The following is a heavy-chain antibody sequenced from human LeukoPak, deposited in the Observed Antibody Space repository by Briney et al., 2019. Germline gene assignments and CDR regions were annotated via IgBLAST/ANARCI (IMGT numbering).Heavy chain of an antibody. CDR1: GYTFTSYY. CDR3: ASLPAATGAHAFDI. CDR2: INPSGGST. Sequence: EASVKVSCKASGYTFTSYYMHWVRQAPGQGLEWMGIINPSGGSTNYAQKFQGRVTMTRDTSTRTVYMELSGLRSEDTALYYCASLPAATGAHAFDIWGKGTMVIVSS. J-gene: IGHJ3*02. D-gene: IGHD2-2*01. V-gene: IGHV1-46*01.